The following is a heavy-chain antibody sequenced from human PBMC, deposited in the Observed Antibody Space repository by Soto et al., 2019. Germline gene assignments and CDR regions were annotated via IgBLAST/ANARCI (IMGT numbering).Heavy chain of an antibody. D-gene: IGHD3-3*01. V-gene: IGHV3-21*01. CDR3: ARVIGYYDFWSGYYT. CDR2: ISSSSSYI. J-gene: IGHJ4*02. Sequence: EVQLVESGGGLVKPGGSLRLSCAASGFTFSSYSMNWVRQAPGKGLEWVSSISSSSSYIYYADSVKGRFTISRDNAKNSLYLQMNSLRAADTAVYYCARVIGYYDFWSGYYTWGQGTLVTVSS. CDR1: GFTFSSYS.